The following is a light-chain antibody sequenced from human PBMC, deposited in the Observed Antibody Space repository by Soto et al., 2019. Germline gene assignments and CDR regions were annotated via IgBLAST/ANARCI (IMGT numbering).Light chain of an antibody. J-gene: IGKJ5*01. CDR1: QSVSRN. CDR2: DAS. V-gene: IGKV3D-15*01. Sequence: EIVMTPFPPPLSLSPGGRDTLSCRASQSVSRNLAWYQQKPGQAPRLLIYDASTRATGTPARFSGSGSGTKFTLTISSLQPEDFATYYCQQSYSTPTFGQGTRLEIK. CDR3: QQSYSTPT.